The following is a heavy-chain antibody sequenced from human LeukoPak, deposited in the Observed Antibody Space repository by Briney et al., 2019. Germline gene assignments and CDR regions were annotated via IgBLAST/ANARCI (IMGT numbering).Heavy chain of an antibody. V-gene: IGHV3-74*01. CDR2: ISTGGSST. CDR1: GFTFSSYW. J-gene: IGHJ4*02. D-gene: IGHD4-17*01. Sequence: PGGSLRLSCAASGFTFSSYWMHWVRQAPGKGLVWVSRISTGGSSTTYADSVKGRFTISRDNAKNTLYLQMNSLRAEDTALYYCARAPRRPGDYYFDNWGQGTLVTVSS. CDR3: ARAPRRPGDYYFDN.